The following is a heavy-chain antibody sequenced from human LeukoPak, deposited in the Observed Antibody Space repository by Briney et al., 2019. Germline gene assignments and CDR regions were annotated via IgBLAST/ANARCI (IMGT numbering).Heavy chain of an antibody. CDR1: GFTFSSYA. CDR3: AKSLSGATSGFDY. CDR2: ISGSGGST. D-gene: IGHD1-26*01. J-gene: IGHJ4*02. Sequence: GGSLRLSCAASGFTFSSYAMSWVRQAPGKGLEWVSAISGSGGSTYYADSVNVPFTISRDNSKNTLYLQINSPRAEDTAVYYCAKSLSGATSGFDYWGQGTLVTVSS. V-gene: IGHV3-23*01.